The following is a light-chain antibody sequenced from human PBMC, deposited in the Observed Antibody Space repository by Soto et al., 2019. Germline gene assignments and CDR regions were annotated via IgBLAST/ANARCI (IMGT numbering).Light chain of an antibody. CDR3: SSYTSSNTYV. CDR1: SSDVGGYDF. CDR2: DVS. J-gene: IGLJ1*01. Sequence: QSVLTQPRSVSGSPGQSVTISCTGTSSDVGGYDFVSWYQQHPGKAPKLMISDVSKRPSGVPDRFSGSKSGNTASLTISGLQAEEEADYYCSSYTSSNTYVFGTGTKVTVL. V-gene: IGLV2-11*01.